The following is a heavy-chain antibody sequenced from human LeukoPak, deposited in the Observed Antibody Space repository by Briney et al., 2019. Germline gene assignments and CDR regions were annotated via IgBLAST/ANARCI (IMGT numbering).Heavy chain of an antibody. CDR3: ARGEIEALFFSSGYSSGWSTYYMDV. V-gene: IGHV1-8*03. CDR1: GYTFTSYD. J-gene: IGHJ6*03. Sequence: ASVKVSCKASGYTFTSYDINWVRQATGQGLEWMGWMNPNSGNTGYAQKFQGRVTITRNTSISTAYMELSSLRSKDTAVYYCARGEIEALFFSSGYSSGWSTYYMDVWGKGTTVTVSS. D-gene: IGHD6-19*01. CDR2: MNPNSGNT.